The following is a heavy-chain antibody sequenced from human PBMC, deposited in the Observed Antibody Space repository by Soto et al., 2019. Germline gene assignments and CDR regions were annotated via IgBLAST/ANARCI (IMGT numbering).Heavy chain of an antibody. Sequence: PLRLSCTASGFTSGDYALSWFRQAPGKGLEWIGFIRSKPYDGTTEYAASVKGRFTISRDDSKSIAYLQVNSLKTEDTAVSYCSSAVLLQHSAWYFDSWGQGALVTVSS. CDR1: GFTSGDYA. CDR3: SSAVLLQHSAWYFDS. V-gene: IGHV3-49*03. D-gene: IGHD3-9*01. CDR2: IRSKPYDGTT. J-gene: IGHJ4*02.